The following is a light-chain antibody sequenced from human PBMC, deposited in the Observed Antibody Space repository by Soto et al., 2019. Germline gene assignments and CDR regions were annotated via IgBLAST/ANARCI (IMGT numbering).Light chain of an antibody. CDR3: QQYNTWRSIS. Sequence: EIVLTQSPATLSLSPGERATLSCRASQSVSSYLAWYQQKPGQAPRLLIYGASTRATGIPARFSGRGSGTDFTLTISSLQSEDFAVYYCQQYNTWRSISFGQGTRLEIK. CDR1: QSVSSY. CDR2: GAS. J-gene: IGKJ5*01. V-gene: IGKV3-15*01.